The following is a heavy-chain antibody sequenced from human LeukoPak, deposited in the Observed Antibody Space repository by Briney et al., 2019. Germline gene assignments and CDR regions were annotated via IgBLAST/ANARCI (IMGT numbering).Heavy chain of an antibody. CDR2: INHSGST. Sequence: PSETLSLTCAVYGGSFSGYYWSWIRQPPGKGLEWIGEINHSGSTNYNPSLKSRVTISVDTSKNQFSLKLSSVTAADTAVYYCARATYYYDGSGYWEYYFDYWGQGTLVTVSS. D-gene: IGHD3-22*01. V-gene: IGHV4-34*01. J-gene: IGHJ4*02. CDR3: ARATYYYDGSGYWEYYFDY. CDR1: GGSFSGYY.